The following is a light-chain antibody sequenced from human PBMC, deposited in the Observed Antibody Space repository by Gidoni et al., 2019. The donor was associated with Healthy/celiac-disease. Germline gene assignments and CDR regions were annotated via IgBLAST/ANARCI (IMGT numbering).Light chain of an antibody. CDR2: SNN. J-gene: IGLJ2*01. CDR3: AAWDDSLNGPV. V-gene: IGLV1-44*01. CDR1: SSNIGSNI. Sequence: QSVLTQPPSASGTPGQWVTISCSGSSSNIGSNIVNWYKQLPGTAPKLLIYSNNQRPSGVPDRFSGSKSGTSASLAISGLQSEDEADYYCAAWDDSLNGPVFGGGTKLTVL.